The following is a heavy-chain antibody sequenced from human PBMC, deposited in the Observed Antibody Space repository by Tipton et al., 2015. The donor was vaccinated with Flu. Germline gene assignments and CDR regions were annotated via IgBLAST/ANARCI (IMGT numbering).Heavy chain of an antibody. CDR3: AREKSGSGYYDN. Sequence: TLSLTCTVSGGSISSYHWSWIRQPPGKGLEWIGHISSSGSTNYNPSLKSRVTTSVDTSKSHFSLKLNSVTAADTAVYFCAREKSGSGYYDNWGQGTLVTVSS. CDR1: GGSISSYH. D-gene: IGHD3-22*01. V-gene: IGHV4-59*01. J-gene: IGHJ4*02. CDR2: ISSSGST.